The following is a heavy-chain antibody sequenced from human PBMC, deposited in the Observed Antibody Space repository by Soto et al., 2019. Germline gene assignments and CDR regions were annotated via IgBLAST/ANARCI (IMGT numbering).Heavy chain of an antibody. D-gene: IGHD2-8*01. CDR1: GFTFSSYA. J-gene: IGHJ5*02. CDR2: ISGSGGST. Sequence: GGSLRLSCAASGFTFSSYAMSWVRQAPGKGLEWVSAISGSGGSTYYADSVKGRFTISRDNSKNTLYLQMNSLRAEDTAVYYCAKKDPSVEQMVYAMVVGWFDPWGQEPLVTVPP. V-gene: IGHV3-23*01. CDR3: AKKDPSVEQMVYAMVVGWFDP.